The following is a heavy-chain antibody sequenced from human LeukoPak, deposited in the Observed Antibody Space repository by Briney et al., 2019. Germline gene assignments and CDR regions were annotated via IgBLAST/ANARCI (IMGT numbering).Heavy chain of an antibody. CDR2: VYYSGST. V-gene: IGHV4-39*01. Sequence: PSETLSHTCSVSGGSIRSSHYYWGWIRQPPGQGLEWIASVYYSGSTYYTPSLRSRVTISIDTSKNQFSLKLTSVTAADTAVFYCARQGGDNGYYYFDFWGQGTLVTVSS. CDR3: ARQGGDNGYYYFDF. D-gene: IGHD4-17*01. CDR1: GGSIRSSHYY. J-gene: IGHJ4*02.